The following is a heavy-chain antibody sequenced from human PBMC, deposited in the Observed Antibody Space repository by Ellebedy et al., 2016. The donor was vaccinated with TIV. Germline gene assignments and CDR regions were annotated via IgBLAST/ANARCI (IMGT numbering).Heavy chain of an antibody. D-gene: IGHD2-8*01. V-gene: IGHV1-2*05. CDR1: GYTFTGYY. J-gene: IGHJ6*02. Sequence: AASVKVSCKASGYTFTGYYMHWARQAHGQGLEWMGRINPNTGDTNYAQKFQGRVTMTRDTSISTAYLELSSLRSDDTVVYYCAREVSQYGMDVWGQGTTVTVSS. CDR2: INPNTGDT. CDR3: AREVSQYGMDV.